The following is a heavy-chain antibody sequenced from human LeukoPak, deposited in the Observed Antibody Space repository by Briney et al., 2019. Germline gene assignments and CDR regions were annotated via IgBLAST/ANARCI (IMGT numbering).Heavy chain of an antibody. D-gene: IGHD3-22*01. Sequence: PGGSLRLSCAASGFTFSSYSMNWVRQAPGKGLEWVSYISSSSSTIYYADSVKGRFTISRDNAKNSLYLQMNSLRAEDTAVYYCARDRYYYDSSGSNFDYWGQGTLVTVSS. CDR2: ISSSSSTI. CDR3: ARDRYYYDSSGSNFDY. CDR1: GFTFSSYS. V-gene: IGHV3-48*04. J-gene: IGHJ4*02.